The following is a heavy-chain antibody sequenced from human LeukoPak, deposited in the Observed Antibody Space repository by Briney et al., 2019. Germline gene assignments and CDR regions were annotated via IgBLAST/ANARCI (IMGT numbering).Heavy chain of an antibody. D-gene: IGHD2-8*01. V-gene: IGHV3-74*01. CDR3: ARALIGYYFDY. J-gene: IGHJ4*02. CDR2: IKNDGSST. CDR1: GFTFSSYW. Sequence: PGGSLRLSCAASGFTFSSYWMHWVRQAPGKGLVWVSRIKNDGSSTYYADSVKGRLTISRDNAKNTLYLQMNSLRAEDTAVYYCARALIGYYFDYWGQGTLVTVSS.